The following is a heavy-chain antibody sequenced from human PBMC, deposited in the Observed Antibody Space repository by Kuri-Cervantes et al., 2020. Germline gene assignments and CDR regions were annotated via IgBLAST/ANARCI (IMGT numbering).Heavy chain of an antibody. CDR3: ARDMYSSGWVRRRAFDY. J-gene: IGHJ4*02. D-gene: IGHD6-19*01. CDR2: ISSSGSTI. Sequence: GGSLRLSCAASGFTFTSYSMNWVRQAPGKGLEWVSYISSSGSTIYYADSVKGRFTISRDNARASLYLQMNSLRAEDTAVYYCARDMYSSGWVRRRAFDYWGQGTLVTVSS. V-gene: IGHV3-48*01. CDR1: GFTFTSYS.